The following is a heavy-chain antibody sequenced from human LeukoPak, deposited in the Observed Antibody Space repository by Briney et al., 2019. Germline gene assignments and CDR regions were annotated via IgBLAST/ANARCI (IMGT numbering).Heavy chain of an antibody. V-gene: IGHV3-21*01. Sequence: TGGSLRLSCAASGFTFNTFNMNWVRQAPGKGLEWVSSITSGGDYIYYADSVKGQFTTSRDNAKNSLSLQLNSLRVEDTAVYYCARGHYDVLAASYKWTPDYWGQGTLVTVSS. CDR3: ARGHYDVLAASYKWTPDY. CDR1: GFTFNTFN. CDR2: ITSGGDYI. D-gene: IGHD3-9*01. J-gene: IGHJ4*02.